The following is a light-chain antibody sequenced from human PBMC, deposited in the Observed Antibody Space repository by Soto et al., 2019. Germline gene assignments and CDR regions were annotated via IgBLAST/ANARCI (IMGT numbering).Light chain of an antibody. CDR1: QSISSR. J-gene: IGKJ2*01. CDR2: RAS. CDR3: QQYTSYPLT. V-gene: IGKV1-5*03. Sequence: DIQMTQSPSTLSASVGDRVTITCRASQSISSRLAWYQQKPGKAPKLLIYRASNLESGVPSRFSGSESGTEFTLTISSLQPDDFASYYCQQYTSYPLTFGQGTKLEIK.